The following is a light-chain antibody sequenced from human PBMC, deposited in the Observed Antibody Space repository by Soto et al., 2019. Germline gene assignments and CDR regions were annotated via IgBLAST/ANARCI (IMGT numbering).Light chain of an antibody. CDR1: QSIRSD. CDR2: DAS. Sequence: EIVMTESPATLSVSPGERATLSCRASQSIRSDLAWYQQRPGQAPRLLIYDASTRAAGIPARFSGSGSGTEFTLTISSLQSEDFALYYCQQYSQWPLYTLGQGTKVDIK. J-gene: IGKJ2*01. CDR3: QQYSQWPLYT. V-gene: IGKV3-15*01.